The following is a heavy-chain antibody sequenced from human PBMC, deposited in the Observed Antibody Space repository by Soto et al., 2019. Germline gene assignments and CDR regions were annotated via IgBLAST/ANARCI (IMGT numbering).Heavy chain of an antibody. D-gene: IGHD3-10*01. V-gene: IGHV3-33*01. J-gene: IGHJ4*02. Sequence: GGSLRLSCAASGFTFSSYGMHWVRQAPGKGLEWVAVIWYDGSNKYYADSVKGRFTISRDNSKNTLDLQMNSLRAEDTAVYYCARDSSPYGSGSYFDYWGQGTLVTVSS. CDR3: ARDSSPYGSGSYFDY. CDR1: GFTFSSYG. CDR2: IWYDGSNK.